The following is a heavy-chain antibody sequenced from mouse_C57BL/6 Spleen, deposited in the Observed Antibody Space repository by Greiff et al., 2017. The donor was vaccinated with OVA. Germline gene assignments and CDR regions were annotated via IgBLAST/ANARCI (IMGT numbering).Heavy chain of an antibody. V-gene: IGHV2-5*01. CDR3: AKNYGSSSYYFDY. J-gene: IGHJ2*01. CDR2: IWRGGST. Sequence: VKLVESGPGLVQPSQSLSITCTVSGFSLTSYGVHWVRQSPGKGLEWLGVIWRGGSTDYNAAFMSSLSTTKDNSMSQVFFKMNSLQADDTAIYYCAKNYGSSSYYFDYWGQGTTLTVSA. CDR1: GFSLTSYG. D-gene: IGHD1-1*01.